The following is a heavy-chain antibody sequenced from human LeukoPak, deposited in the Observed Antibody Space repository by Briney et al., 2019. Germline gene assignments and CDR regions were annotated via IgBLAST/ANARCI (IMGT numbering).Heavy chain of an antibody. CDR1: GGSISSYH. CDR2: IYYTGST. D-gene: IGHD3-3*01. V-gene: IGHV4-59*01. Sequence: SETLSLTCTVSGGSISSYHWSWIRQPPGKGLEWIGHIYYTGSTNYNPSLKSRVTISLDTSKNQFSLKLSSVTAADTAVYYRTRSLGVVIHGGMDVWGQGTTVTVSS. CDR3: TRSLGVVIHGGMDV. J-gene: IGHJ6*02.